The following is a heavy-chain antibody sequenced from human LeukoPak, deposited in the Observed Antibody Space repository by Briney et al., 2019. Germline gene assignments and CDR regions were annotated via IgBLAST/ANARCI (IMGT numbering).Heavy chain of an antibody. V-gene: IGHV3-43*01. J-gene: IGHJ3*02. CDR1: GFTFDDYT. Sequence: GGSLRLSCAASGFTFDDYTMHWVRQAPGKGLEWVSLISWDGGSTYYADSVKGRFTISRDNSKNTLYLQMNSLRAEDTAVYYCARDPTGYSSPFDIWGQGTMVTVSS. D-gene: IGHD6-13*01. CDR3: ARDPTGYSSPFDI. CDR2: ISWDGGST.